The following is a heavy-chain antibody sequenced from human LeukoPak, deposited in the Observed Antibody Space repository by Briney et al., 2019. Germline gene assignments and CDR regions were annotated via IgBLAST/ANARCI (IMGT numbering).Heavy chain of an antibody. CDR2: IHYDGSNK. J-gene: IGHJ6*03. CDR1: GFTFSSYG. Sequence: GGSLRLSCAASGFTFSSYGMHWVRQAPGKGLEWVTFIHYDGSNKYYADSVKGRFTISRDNSKNTLCLQMNSLRAEDTAVYYCAEGGRVGGGITMIRGVRNFYYYMDVWGKGTTVIISS. CDR3: AEGGRVGGGITMIRGVRNFYYYMDV. D-gene: IGHD3-10*01. V-gene: IGHV3-30*02.